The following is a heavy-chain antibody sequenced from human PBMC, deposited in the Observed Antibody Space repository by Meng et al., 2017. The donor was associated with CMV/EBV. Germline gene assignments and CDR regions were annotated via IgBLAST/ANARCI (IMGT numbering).Heavy chain of an antibody. CDR2: IRSKANSYAT. Sequence: GESLKISCAASGFTFSGSAMHWVRQASGKGLEWVGRIRSKANSYATAYAASVKGRFTISRDDSKNTAYLQMNSLKTEDTAVYYCARAQGKGYSSGWLYFDYWGQGTLVTVSS. CDR1: GFTFSGSA. V-gene: IGHV3-73*01. D-gene: IGHD6-19*01. CDR3: ARAQGKGYSSGWLYFDY. J-gene: IGHJ4*02.